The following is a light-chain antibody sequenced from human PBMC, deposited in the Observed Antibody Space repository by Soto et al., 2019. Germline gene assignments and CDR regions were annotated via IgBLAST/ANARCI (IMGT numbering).Light chain of an antibody. CDR2: DAS. CDR3: QQYNRYYT. J-gene: IGKJ2*01. V-gene: IGKV1-5*01. CDR1: QSISSW. Sequence: DIQMTQSPSTLSASVGDRVTITCRASQSISSWVAWYQQKPGKAPKLLIYDASSLESGVPSRFSGSGSGTEFTLTISSLQPDDFATYYCQQYNRYYTFGQGTKLEIK.